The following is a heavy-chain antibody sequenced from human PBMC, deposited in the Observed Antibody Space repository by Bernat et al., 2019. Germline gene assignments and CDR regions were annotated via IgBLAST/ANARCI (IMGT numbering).Heavy chain of an antibody. Sequence: QVQLVQSGSELKKPGASVKVSCKASGYTFTSYAMNWVRQAPGQGLEWMGWFNTNTGNPTYAQGFTGRFVFSLDTSVSTEYLQICSLKAEDTAVYYCARGICSSTSCYLDGDWFEPWGQGTLVTVSS. CDR2: FNTNTGNP. V-gene: IGHV7-4-1*01. CDR3: ARGICSSTSCYLDGDWFEP. J-gene: IGHJ5*02. CDR1: GYTFTSYA. D-gene: IGHD2-2*01.